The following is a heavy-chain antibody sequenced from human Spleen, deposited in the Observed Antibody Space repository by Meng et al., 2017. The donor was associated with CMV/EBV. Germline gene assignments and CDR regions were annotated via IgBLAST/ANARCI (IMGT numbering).Heavy chain of an antibody. D-gene: IGHD2-2*01. J-gene: IGHJ5*02. V-gene: IGHV3-23*01. CDR3: AKEASCGSTSCPPFANR. Sequence: GESLKISCAASGFTFSSFAMSWVRQAPGKGLEWVSALSSSGGRTYYADSVKGRFTISRDNSRNTLYLQMNSRRVEDTAVYYCAKEASCGSTSCPPFANRWGQGTLVTVSS. CDR2: LSSSGGRT. CDR1: GFTFSSFA.